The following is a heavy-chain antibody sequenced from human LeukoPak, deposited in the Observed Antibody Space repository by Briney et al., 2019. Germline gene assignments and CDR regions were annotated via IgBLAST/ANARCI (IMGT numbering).Heavy chain of an antibody. CDR2: TRYDGSNK. D-gene: IGHD2-15*01. V-gene: IGHV3-30*02. CDR3: ANLCSDGPTKQHDPESNFDY. CDR1: GFTFSSYG. J-gene: IGHJ4*02. Sequence: PGGSLRLSCAASGFTFSSYGMHWVRQAPGKGLEWVAFTRYDGSNKYYADSVKGRFTISRDNSKNTLYLQMNSLRAEDTAVYYCANLCSDGPTKQHDPESNFDYWGQGTLVTVSS.